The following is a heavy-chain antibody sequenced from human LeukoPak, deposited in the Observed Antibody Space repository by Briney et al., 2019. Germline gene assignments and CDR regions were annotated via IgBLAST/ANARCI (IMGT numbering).Heavy chain of an antibody. CDR1: GYTFTSYD. D-gene: IGHD3-22*01. Sequence: ASVKVSCKASGYTFTSYDINWVRQATGQGLEWMGWMNPNSGNTGYAQKFQGRVTMTRNTSISTAYMELSSLRSEDTAVYYCARRSGQNSYGSSGWIDYWGQGTLVTVSS. CDR2: MNPNSGNT. V-gene: IGHV1-8*01. CDR3: ARRSGQNSYGSSGWIDY. J-gene: IGHJ4*02.